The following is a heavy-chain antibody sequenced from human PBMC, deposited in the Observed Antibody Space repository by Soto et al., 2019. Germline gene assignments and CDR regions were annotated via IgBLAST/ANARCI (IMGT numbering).Heavy chain of an antibody. J-gene: IGHJ5*02. CDR2: INAGNGNT. D-gene: IGHD4-17*01. CDR3: AAVWGPTATTGS. V-gene: IGHV1-3*01. Sequence: ASVKVSCKASGYTFTSYAMHWVRQAPGQRLEWMGWINAGNGNTKYSQKFQGRVTITRDLSTNTAYMELSSLRSEDTAVYYCAAVWGPTATTGSWGQGTLVTVSS. CDR1: GYTFTSYA.